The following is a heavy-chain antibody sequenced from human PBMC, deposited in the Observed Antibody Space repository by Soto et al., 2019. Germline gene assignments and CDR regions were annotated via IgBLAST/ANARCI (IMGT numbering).Heavy chain of an antibody. CDR2: VTPYKADT. V-gene: IGHV1-18*04. D-gene: IGHD5-12*01. J-gene: IGHJ3*02. Sequence: ASVKVSCKASGYTLTNYGVTWVRQAPGQGLEWLGRVTPYKADTNSAQNLQGRVTMATDTSTNTAYLELRSLRSDDTAVYFCSTDGPSNSGNLYAFDIWGQGTMVTVSS. CDR1: GYTLTNYG. CDR3: STDGPSNSGNLYAFDI.